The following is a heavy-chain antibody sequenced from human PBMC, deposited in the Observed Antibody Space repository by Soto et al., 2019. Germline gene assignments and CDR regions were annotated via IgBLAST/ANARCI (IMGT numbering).Heavy chain of an antibody. CDR3: VGKLGHYYYGLDV. V-gene: IGHV4-4*02. CDR2: IYHTGIA. D-gene: IGHD7-27*01. J-gene: IGHJ6*01. CDR1: VDSITSNHW. Sequence: KPSETLSLICTVYVDSITSNHWWSWFRQPPGKGPELIGEIYHTGIANYNPSFESRVAFSVDKSTNQFSLRLNSVTAADTAVYFCVGKLGHYYYGLDVWGQGTTVTVSS.